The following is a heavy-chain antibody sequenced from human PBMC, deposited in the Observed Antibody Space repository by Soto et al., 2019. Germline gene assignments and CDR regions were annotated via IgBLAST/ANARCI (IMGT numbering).Heavy chain of an antibody. CDR3: ARAGYCSSNSCFRAFGY. CDR2: INAGNGNT. Sequence: ASVKVSCKASGYTFTSYAMHWVRQAPGQRLEWMGWINAGNGNTKYSQKFQGRVTITRDTSASTAYMELSSLRSEDTAVYYCARAGYCSSNSCFRAFGYWGQGTLVTVSS. D-gene: IGHD2-2*01. CDR1: GYTFTSYA. V-gene: IGHV1-3*01. J-gene: IGHJ4*02.